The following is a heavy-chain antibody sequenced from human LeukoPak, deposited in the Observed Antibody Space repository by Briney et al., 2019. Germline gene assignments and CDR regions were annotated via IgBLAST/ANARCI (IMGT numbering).Heavy chain of an antibody. CDR1: GASISSYY. D-gene: IGHD3-10*01. Sequence: SETLSLTCTVSGASISSYYWSWIRQPPGKGLEGIGYIYYSGSINYNPSLKSRVTISGDTSKKQFSLKLNSVTAADTAVYYCARVLTISRWYFDLWGRGALVTVSS. CDR2: IYYSGSI. CDR3: ARVLTISRWYFDL. J-gene: IGHJ2*01. V-gene: IGHV4-59*01.